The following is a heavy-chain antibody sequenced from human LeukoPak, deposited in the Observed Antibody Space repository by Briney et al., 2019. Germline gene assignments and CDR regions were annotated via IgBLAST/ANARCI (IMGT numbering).Heavy chain of an antibody. CDR3: ARSPYSSSEFDY. Sequence: SVKVSCKASGGTFSSYAISWVRQAPGQGLEWMGGVTPMFGTANYAQKFQGRVTITADESTSTAYMELSSLRSEDTAVYYCARSPYSSSEFDYWGQGTLVTVSS. V-gene: IGHV1-69*13. J-gene: IGHJ4*02. D-gene: IGHD6-6*01. CDR1: GGTFSSYA. CDR2: VTPMFGTA.